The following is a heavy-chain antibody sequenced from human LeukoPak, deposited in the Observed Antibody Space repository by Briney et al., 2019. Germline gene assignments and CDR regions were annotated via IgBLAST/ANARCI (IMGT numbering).Heavy chain of an antibody. J-gene: IGHJ4*02. CDR3: ARAGGSYSFDY. V-gene: IGHV4-59*01. D-gene: IGHD3-10*01. CDR2: IDYSGSA. CDR1: GGSISSYY. Sequence: SEPLSLTCTVSGGSISSYYWNWLRQPPGKGLEWVGYIDYSGSANINPSLKSRGAISIDTSRKQFSLKLSSVTAADTAVYYCARAGGSYSFDYWGQETLDTVSS.